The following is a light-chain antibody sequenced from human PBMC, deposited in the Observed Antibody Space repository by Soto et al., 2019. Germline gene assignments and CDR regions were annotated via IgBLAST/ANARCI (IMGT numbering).Light chain of an antibody. CDR1: SSDVCVYNH. Sequence: QSALKQASSASGPPGQSVTISCTGTSSDVCVYNHFSWYQHHPGKAPILMIYEVRKRPSGLPDRFSGSKSGNTASLTVSGLQADDEADYYCSSYAGSNNFYVFGAGTKVTVL. J-gene: IGLJ1*01. V-gene: IGLV2-8*01. CDR2: EVR. CDR3: SSYAGSNNFYV.